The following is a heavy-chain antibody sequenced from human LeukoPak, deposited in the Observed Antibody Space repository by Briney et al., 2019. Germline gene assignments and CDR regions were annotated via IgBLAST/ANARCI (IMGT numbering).Heavy chain of an antibody. Sequence: PSETLFLTCTVSGGSISSGGYYWSWIRQHPGKGREWIGYIYYSGSTYCNPSLKSRVTISVDTSKNQFSLKLSSVTAADTAVYYCASVMAYDSSGYYKYHFDYWGQGTLVTVSS. V-gene: IGHV4-31*03. J-gene: IGHJ4*02. CDR3: ASVMAYDSSGYYKYHFDY. CDR1: GGSISSGGYY. D-gene: IGHD3-22*01. CDR2: IYYSGST.